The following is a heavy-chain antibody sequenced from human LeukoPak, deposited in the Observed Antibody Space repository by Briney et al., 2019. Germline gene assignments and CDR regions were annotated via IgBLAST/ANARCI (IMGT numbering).Heavy chain of an antibody. D-gene: IGHD4-11*01. Sequence: PGGSLRLSCAASGFTFISYSMNWVRQAPGKGLEWVSYISSSGSTIYYADSVKGRFTISRDNAKNSLYLQMNSLRAEDTAVYYCARAVDYKGFLDYWGQGTLVTVSS. V-gene: IGHV3-48*04. CDR2: ISSSGSTI. CDR1: GFTFISYS. J-gene: IGHJ4*02. CDR3: ARAVDYKGFLDY.